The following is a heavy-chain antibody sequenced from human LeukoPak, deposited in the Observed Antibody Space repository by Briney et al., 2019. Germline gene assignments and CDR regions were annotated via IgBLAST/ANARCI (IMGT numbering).Heavy chain of an antibody. CDR1: GYTFTGYY. J-gene: IGHJ4*02. CDR3: ARATGGSSWYRMVMDY. D-gene: IGHD6-13*01. CDR2: INPNSGGT. Sequence: GASVKVSCKASGYTFTGYYMHWVRQAPGQGLEWMGWINPNSGGTNYAQKFQGRVTMTRDTSISTAYMELSRLRSDDTAVYYCARATGGSSWYRMVMDYWGQGTLVTVSS. V-gene: IGHV1-2*02.